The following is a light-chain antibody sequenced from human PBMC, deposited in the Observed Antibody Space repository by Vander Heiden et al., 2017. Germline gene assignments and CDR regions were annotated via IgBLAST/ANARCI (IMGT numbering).Light chain of an antibody. Sequence: IHITQSPSSLSASVGDRVTITCRASQSISSYLNCYQQKPGKAPKILINDAASLKSGGPSRFSGSGCGTEFTITISSLQPEDFATYYCRQSYSTPLTFGQGTKVEIK. CDR1: QSISSY. CDR2: DAA. J-gene: IGKJ1*01. CDR3: RQSYSTPLT. V-gene: IGKV1-39*01.